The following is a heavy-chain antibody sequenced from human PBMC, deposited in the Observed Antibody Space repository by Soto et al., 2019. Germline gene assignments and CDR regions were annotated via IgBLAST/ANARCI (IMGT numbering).Heavy chain of an antibody. CDR1: GYTFTGYY. J-gene: IGHJ6*01. V-gene: IGHV1-2*02. CDR3: ALSFSQTNIDV. CDR2: INPDSGRT. Sequence: ASVKVSCKASGYTFTGYYLHWVRQAPGQGLEWMGYINPDSGRTRYAQKFQGTVTMTRDTSITTAYLELSSLKYDDSAIFYCALSFSQTNIDVWGQGTTVTVSA.